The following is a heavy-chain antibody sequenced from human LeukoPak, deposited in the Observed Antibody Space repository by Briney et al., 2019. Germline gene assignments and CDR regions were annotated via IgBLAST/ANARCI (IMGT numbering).Heavy chain of an antibody. J-gene: IGHJ3*02. Sequence: SETLSLTCTVSGGSISSYYWSWIRQPPGKGLEWIGYIYYSGSTNYNPSLKSRVTISVDTSKNQFSLKLSSVTAADTAVYYCARFGYSNHLVAFDIRGQGTMVTVSS. V-gene: IGHV4-59*01. CDR3: ARFGYSNHLVAFDI. CDR2: IYYSGST. CDR1: GGSISSYY. D-gene: IGHD4-11*01.